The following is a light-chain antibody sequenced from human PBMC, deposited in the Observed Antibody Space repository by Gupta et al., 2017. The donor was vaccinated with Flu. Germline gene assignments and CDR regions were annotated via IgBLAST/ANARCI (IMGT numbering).Light chain of an antibody. J-gene: IGKJ5*01. V-gene: IGKV3-15*01. CDR1: QSVSSN. Sequence: EIVMTQSPDTLSVSPGERATLSCRASQSVSSNSAWYQHKPGLAPRLLIYGASTRATGIADRFSGSGSGTEFTLTISSLQSEDFAVYYCQQYDDWPPITFGQGTRLEIK. CDR3: QQYDDWPPIT. CDR2: GAS.